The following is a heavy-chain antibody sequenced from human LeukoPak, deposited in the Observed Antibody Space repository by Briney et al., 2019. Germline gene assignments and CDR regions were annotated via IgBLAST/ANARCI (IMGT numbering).Heavy chain of an antibody. CDR3: AKDLVGGEAAAGRVNYLDY. CDR1: GFTFSTHG. D-gene: IGHD6-13*01. CDR2: ILYDGTYK. V-gene: IGHV3-30*18. Sequence: TGGSLRLSCAASGFTFSTHGMHWVRQAPGKGLEWVAVILYDGTYKYYADSVKGRFTISRDNSKNMLYLQMNSLRAEDTAVYYCAKDLVGGEAAAGRVNYLDYWGRGTLVTVSS. J-gene: IGHJ4*02.